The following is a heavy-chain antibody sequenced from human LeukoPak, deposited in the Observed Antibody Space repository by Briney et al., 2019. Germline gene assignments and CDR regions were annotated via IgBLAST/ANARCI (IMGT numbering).Heavy chain of an antibody. Sequence: SVKVSCKASGGTFSSYAISWVRQAPGQGLEWMGGIIPIFGTANYAQKFQGRVTITTDESASTAYMGLSSLRSEDTAVYYCARDGGSSWYRPGQNWFDPWGQGTLVTVSS. D-gene: IGHD6-13*01. V-gene: IGHV1-69*05. J-gene: IGHJ5*02. CDR2: IIPIFGTA. CDR3: ARDGGSSWYRPGQNWFDP. CDR1: GGTFSSYA.